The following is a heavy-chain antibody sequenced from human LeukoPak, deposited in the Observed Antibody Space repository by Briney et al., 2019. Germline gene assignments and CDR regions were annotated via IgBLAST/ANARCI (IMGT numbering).Heavy chain of an antibody. Sequence: QSGGSLRLSCAASGFTFSSYGMHWVRRPPARGLGGGAVISYDGSNKYYADSVKGRFTISRDNSKNTLYLQMNSLRAEDTAVYYCAKDRVRGSSSWYFDYWGQGTLVTVSS. D-gene: IGHD6-13*01. CDR1: GFTFSSYG. CDR3: AKDRVRGSSSWYFDY. V-gene: IGHV3-30*18. J-gene: IGHJ4*02. CDR2: ISYDGSNK.